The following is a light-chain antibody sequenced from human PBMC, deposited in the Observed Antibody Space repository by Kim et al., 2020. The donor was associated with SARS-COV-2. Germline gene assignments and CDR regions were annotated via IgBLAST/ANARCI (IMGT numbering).Light chain of an antibody. CDR2: DAS. Sequence: ALSRGEIATLACRASQSGSSYLGWYQQKPGQAPRRVNYDASNRATGIPARFSGSGSGTVFTLTISSLEPEDSAVYFCQQRSNSITFGQGTRLEIK. CDR1: QSGSSY. V-gene: IGKV3-11*01. CDR3: QQRSNSIT. J-gene: IGKJ5*01.